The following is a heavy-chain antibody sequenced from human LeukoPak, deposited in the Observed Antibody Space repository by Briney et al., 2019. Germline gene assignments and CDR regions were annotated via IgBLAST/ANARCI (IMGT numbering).Heavy chain of an antibody. CDR1: GGTFSSYA. J-gene: IGHJ6*03. D-gene: IGHD2-2*01. CDR3: AGSAAAMPRYYYYYMDV. Sequence: ASVKVSCKASGGTFSSYAISWVRQAPGQGLEWMGGIIPIFGTANYAQKFQGRVTITADESTSTAYMELSSLRSEDTAVYYCAGSAAAMPRYYYYYMDVWGKGTTVTISS. V-gene: IGHV1-69*13. CDR2: IIPIFGTA.